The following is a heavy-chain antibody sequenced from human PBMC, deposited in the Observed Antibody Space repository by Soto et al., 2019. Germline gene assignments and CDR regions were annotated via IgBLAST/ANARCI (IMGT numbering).Heavy chain of an antibody. Sequence: SETLSLTCTVSGGSISSGDYYWSWIRQPPGKGLEWIGYIYYSGSTYYNPSLKSRVTISVDTSKNQFSLKLSSVTAADTAVYYCARHISWVNWFDPWGQGTLVTVSS. CDR3: ARHISWVNWFDP. CDR1: GGSISSGDYY. CDR2: IYYSGST. D-gene: IGHD1-20*01. V-gene: IGHV4-30-4*01. J-gene: IGHJ5*02.